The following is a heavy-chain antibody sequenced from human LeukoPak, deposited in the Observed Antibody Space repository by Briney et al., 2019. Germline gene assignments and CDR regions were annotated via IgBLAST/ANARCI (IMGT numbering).Heavy chain of an antibody. CDR2: ISSSAGTI. V-gene: IGHV3-48*03. J-gene: IGHJ4*02. D-gene: IGHD3-10*01. CDR1: GFTFSSYE. Sequence: GGSLRLSCAASGFTFSSYEMSWVRQAPGKGLEWVSYISSSAGTIYYADSVKGRFTISRDNAKNSLYLQMNSLRAEDTAVYYCARTYYGSGSYYFDYWGQGTLVTVPS. CDR3: ARTYYGSGSYYFDY.